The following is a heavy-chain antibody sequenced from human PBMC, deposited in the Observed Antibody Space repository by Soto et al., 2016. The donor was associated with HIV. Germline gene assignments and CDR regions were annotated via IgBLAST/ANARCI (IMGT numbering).Heavy chain of an antibody. CDR3: ARDESPRSGTPYYFDY. CDR2: INPNSGGT. J-gene: IGHJ4*02. V-gene: IGHV1-2*02. Sequence: QVQLVQSGAEVKKPGASVKVSCKASGYTFTGYYMHWVRQAPGQGLEWMGWINPNSGGTNYAQKFQGRVTMTRDTSISTAYMELNRLRSDDTAVYYCARDESPRSGTPYYFDYWGQGTLVTVSS. D-gene: IGHD2-15*01. CDR1: GYTFTGYY.